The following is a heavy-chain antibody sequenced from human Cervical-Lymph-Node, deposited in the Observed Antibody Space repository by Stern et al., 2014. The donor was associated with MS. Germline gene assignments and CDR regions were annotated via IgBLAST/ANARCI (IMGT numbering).Heavy chain of an antibody. CDR1: GFNFRTSS. CDR3: ASTDGWFDR. Sequence: EVHLVESGGGLVTPGGSLRLSCAASGFNFRTSSMSWVRQAPGKGLEWVSFISQRGYPIKYAGTVKGRFTISRDNAKNSLYLQLNSLRVEDTAVYFCASTDGWFDRWGQGTLVTVSS. V-gene: IGHV3-21*01. D-gene: IGHD5-24*01. J-gene: IGHJ5*02. CDR2: ISQRGYPI.